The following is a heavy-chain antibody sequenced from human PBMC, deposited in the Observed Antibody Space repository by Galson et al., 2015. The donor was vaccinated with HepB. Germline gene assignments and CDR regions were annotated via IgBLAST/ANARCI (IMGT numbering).Heavy chain of an antibody. J-gene: IGHJ4*02. CDR2: IYPGGSDT. Sequence: QSGAEVKKPGESLKISCQASGYSFSTHWIGWVHQVPGQGLEWLGIIYPGGSDTKYSPAFQGHVTISVDRSVTSAYLQWTSLKVSDTATYFCARQADIVAPFDYWGQGTLVTVSS. CDR3: ARQADIVAPFDY. CDR1: GYSFSTHW. D-gene: IGHD2-21*01. V-gene: IGHV5-51*07.